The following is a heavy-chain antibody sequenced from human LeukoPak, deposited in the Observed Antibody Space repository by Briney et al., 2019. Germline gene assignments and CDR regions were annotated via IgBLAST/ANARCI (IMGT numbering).Heavy chain of an antibody. Sequence: ASVKVSCKASGYTFTSNDINWVRQATGQGLEWMGWMNPNSGNTGYAQKFQGRVTMTRNTSISTAYMELSSLRSEGTAVYYCARNLLDIADPWESSGYWGQGTLVTVSS. CDR3: ARNLLDIADPWESSGY. CDR2: MNPNSGNT. J-gene: IGHJ4*02. V-gene: IGHV1-8*01. D-gene: IGHD5-12*01. CDR1: GYTFTSND.